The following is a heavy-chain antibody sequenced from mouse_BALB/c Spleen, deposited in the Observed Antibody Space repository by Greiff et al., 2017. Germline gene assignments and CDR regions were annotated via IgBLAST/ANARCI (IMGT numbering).Heavy chain of an antibody. CDR2: ISYSGST. D-gene: IGHD4-1*01. J-gene: IGHJ4*01. CDR3: VRLLGRAMDY. Sequence: VQLQQSGPGLVKPSQSLSLTCTVTGYSITSDYAWNWIRQFPGNKLEWMGYISYSGSTSYNPSLKSRISITRDTSKNQFFLQLNSVTTEDTATYYCVRLLGRAMDYWGQGTSVTVSS. CDR1: GYSITSDYA. V-gene: IGHV3-2*02.